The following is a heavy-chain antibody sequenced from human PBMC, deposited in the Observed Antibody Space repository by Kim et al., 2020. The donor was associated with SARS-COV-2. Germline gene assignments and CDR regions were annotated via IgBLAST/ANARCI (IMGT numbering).Heavy chain of an antibody. CDR3: ARGLSGSDYYGSGPQGE. D-gene: IGHD3-10*01. CDR1: GGTFSSYA. CDR2: IIPIFGTA. J-gene: IGHJ4*02. V-gene: IGHV1-69*13. Sequence: SVKVSCKASGGTFSSYAISWVRQAPGQGLEWMGGIIPIFGTANYAQKFQGRVTITADESTSTAYMELSSLRSEDTAVYYCARGLSGSDYYGSGPQGEWGQGTLVTVSS.